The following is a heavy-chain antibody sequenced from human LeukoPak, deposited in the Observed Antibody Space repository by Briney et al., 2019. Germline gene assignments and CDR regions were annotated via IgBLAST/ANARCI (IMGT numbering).Heavy chain of an antibody. V-gene: IGHV3-23*01. J-gene: IGHJ4*02. CDR1: GFTFSSYA. CDR3: AKDFARRYYDSSGYYPTFDY. D-gene: IGHD3-22*01. CDR2: ISGSGGST. Sequence: HPGGSLRLSCAASGFTFSSYAMSWVRLAPGKGLEWVSAISGSGGSTYYADSVKGRFTISRDNSKNTLYLQMNSLRAEDTAVYYCAKDFARRYYDSSGYYPTFDYWGQGTLVTVSS.